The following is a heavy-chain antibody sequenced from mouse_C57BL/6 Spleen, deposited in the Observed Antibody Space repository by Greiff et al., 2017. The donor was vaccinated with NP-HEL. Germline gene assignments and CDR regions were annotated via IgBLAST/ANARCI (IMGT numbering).Heavy chain of an antibody. V-gene: IGHV1-74*01. CDR2: IHPSDSDT. D-gene: IGHD2-4*01. J-gene: IGHJ3*01. CDR1: GYTFTSYW. Sequence: QVQLKQPGAELVKPGASVKVSCKASGYTFTSYWMHWVKQRPGQGLEWIGRIHPSDSDTNYNQKFKGKATLAVDKSSSTAYMQLSSLTSEDAAVYYCALYDYGGAYWGQGTLVTVSA. CDR3: ALYDYGGAY.